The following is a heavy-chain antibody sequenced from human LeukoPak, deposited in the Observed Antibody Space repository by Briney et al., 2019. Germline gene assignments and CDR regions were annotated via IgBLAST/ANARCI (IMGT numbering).Heavy chain of an antibody. CDR1: GGSISSRSYY. Sequence: SETLSLTCTVSGGSISSRSYYWGWIRQPPGKGLEWIGSMHDSGATYQNPTLKSRVTISVDTSKNQFSLKLTSVTAADAALYYCARQYSSGWPWFDPWGQGTLVTVSS. CDR2: MHDSGAT. J-gene: IGHJ5*02. D-gene: IGHD6-19*01. CDR3: ARQYSSGWPWFDP. V-gene: IGHV4-39*01.